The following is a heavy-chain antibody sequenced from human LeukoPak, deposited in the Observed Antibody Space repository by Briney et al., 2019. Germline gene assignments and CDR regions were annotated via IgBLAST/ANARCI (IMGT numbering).Heavy chain of an antibody. CDR2: INSDGSST. J-gene: IGHJ5*02. CDR1: GFTFSSYW. V-gene: IGHV3-74*01. Sequence: GGSLRLSCAASGFTFSSYWMHWVRQAPGKGLEWVSRINSDGSSTSYADSVKGRFTISRDNAKNTLYLQMNSLRAEDTAVYYCARDGSGYCSSTSCYTSWFGPWGQGTLVTVSS. CDR3: ARDGSGYCSSTSCYTSWFGP. D-gene: IGHD2-2*02.